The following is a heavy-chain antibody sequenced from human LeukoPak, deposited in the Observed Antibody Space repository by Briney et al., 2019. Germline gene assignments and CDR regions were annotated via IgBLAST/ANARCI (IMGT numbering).Heavy chain of an antibody. CDR1: GFTFSSYG. Sequence: PGGSLRLSCAAPGFTFSSYGMHWVRQAPGKGLEWVAVISYDGSNKYYADSVKGRFTISRDNSKNTLYLQMNSLRAEDTAVYYCAKDRQASYSSGWNDYWGQGTLVTVSS. CDR2: ISYDGSNK. D-gene: IGHD6-19*01. J-gene: IGHJ4*02. V-gene: IGHV3-30*18. CDR3: AKDRQASYSSGWNDY.